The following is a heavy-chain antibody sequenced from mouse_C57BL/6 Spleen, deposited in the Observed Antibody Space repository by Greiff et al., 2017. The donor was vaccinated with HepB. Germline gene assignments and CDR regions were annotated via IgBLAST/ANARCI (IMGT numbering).Heavy chain of an antibody. Sequence: QVQLQQPGAELVRPGSSVKLSCKASGYTFTSYWMHWVKQRPIQGLEWIGNIDPSDSETHYNQKFKDKATLTVDKSSSTAYMQLSSLTSEDSAVYYGARGTYGAGYAMDYWGQGTSVTVSA. CDR1: GYTFTSYW. J-gene: IGHJ4*01. D-gene: IGHD1-1*02. CDR2: IDPSDSET. CDR3: ARGTYGAGYAMDY. V-gene: IGHV1-52*01.